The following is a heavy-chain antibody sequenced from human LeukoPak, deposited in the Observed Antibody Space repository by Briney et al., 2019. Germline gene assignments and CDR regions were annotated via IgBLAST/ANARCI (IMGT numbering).Heavy chain of an antibody. D-gene: IGHD3-16*01. CDR3: ARDFTFDY. V-gene: IGHV4-59*01. J-gene: IGHJ4*02. Sequence: SETLSLTCAVYGGSFSGYYWSWIRQPPGKGLEWIGYIYYSGSTNYNPSLKSRVTISVDTSKNQFSLKLSSVTAADTAVYYCARDFTFDYWGQGTLVTVSS. CDR1: GGSFSGYY. CDR2: IYYSGST.